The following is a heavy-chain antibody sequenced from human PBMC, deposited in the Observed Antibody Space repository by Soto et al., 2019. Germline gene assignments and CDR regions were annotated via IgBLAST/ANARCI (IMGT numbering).Heavy chain of an antibody. CDR1: GFTFSSYA. V-gene: IGHV3-30-3*01. Sequence: GGSLRLSCAASGFTFSSYAMHWVRQAPGKGLEWVAVISYDGSNKYYADSVKGRFTISRDNSKNTLYLQMNSLRAEDTAVYYCARVRRATSYFDYWGQGTLVTVSS. J-gene: IGHJ4*02. CDR3: ARVRRATSYFDY. D-gene: IGHD5-12*01. CDR2: ISYDGSNK.